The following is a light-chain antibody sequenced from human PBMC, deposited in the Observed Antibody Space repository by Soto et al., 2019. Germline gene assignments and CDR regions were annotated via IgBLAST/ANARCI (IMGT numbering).Light chain of an antibody. CDR2: EVS. Sequence: QSALTQPASVSGSPGQSITISCTGTGSDVAYYNYVSWYQQHPGKAPKLMIYEVSNRPSGVSNRFSGSKSGNTASLTISGLQAEDEADYYCSSYTTTDTLVFGGGTKVTVL. CDR1: GSDVAYYNY. CDR3: SSYTTTDTLV. J-gene: IGLJ2*01. V-gene: IGLV2-14*01.